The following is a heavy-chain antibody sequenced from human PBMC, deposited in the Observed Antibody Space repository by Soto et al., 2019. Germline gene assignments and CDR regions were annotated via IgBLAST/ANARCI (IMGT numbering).Heavy chain of an antibody. D-gene: IGHD6-13*01. CDR3: ARDPSGYSSSWDYFDY. Sequence: QVQLVESGGGVVQPGRSLRLSCAASGFTFSSYGMHWVRQAPGKGLEWVAVIWYDGSNKYYADSVKGRFTISRDNSKNTLYLQMNSLRAEDTAVYYCARDPSGYSSSWDYFDYWGQGTLVTVSS. CDR1: GFTFSSYG. J-gene: IGHJ4*02. V-gene: IGHV3-33*01. CDR2: IWYDGSNK.